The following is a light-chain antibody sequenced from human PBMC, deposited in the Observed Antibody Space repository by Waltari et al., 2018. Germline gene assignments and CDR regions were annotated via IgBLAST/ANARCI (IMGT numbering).Light chain of an antibody. J-gene: IGLJ2*01. CDR2: EVN. V-gene: IGLV2-8*01. CDR1: SGTIVPYNI. CDR3: STYGGANNLL. Sequence: QPALTHPPPASGSPGQSVTISSAATSGTIVPYNIASGYQHHPGKAPRVVIYEVNKRPSGVPDRFSGSKSGDTASLTVSGLQPEDEAEYFCSTYGGANNLLFGGGTKVTVL.